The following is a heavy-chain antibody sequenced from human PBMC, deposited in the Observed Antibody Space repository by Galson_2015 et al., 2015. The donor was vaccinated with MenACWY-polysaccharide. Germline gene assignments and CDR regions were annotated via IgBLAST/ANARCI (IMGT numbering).Heavy chain of an antibody. Sequence: SLRLSCAASGFTFSSYWTTWVRQAPGKGLEWVANIKKDGSEKYYVDSVKGRFTISRDNALYLQMNSLRAEDTAVYFCARGHYGMDVWGQGTTVTVSS. CDR1: GFTFSSYW. V-gene: IGHV3-7*01. CDR2: IKKDGSEK. J-gene: IGHJ6*02. CDR3: ARGHYGMDV.